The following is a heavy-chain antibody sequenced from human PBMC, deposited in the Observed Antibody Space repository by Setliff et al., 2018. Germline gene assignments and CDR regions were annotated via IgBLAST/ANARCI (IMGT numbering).Heavy chain of an antibody. CDR1: GVSVNSLTW. V-gene: IGHV4-4*02. CDR3: ARGGERYHAAS. Sequence: SETLSLICAVSGVSVNSLTWWCWVRQPPWKRLEWIGHIYHDGNTKYNPSVNYNPSLKSRVTISIDKSKNRFSLNLSSVTAADTAVYYCARGGERYHAASWGQGLLVTVSS. D-gene: IGHD2-2*01. J-gene: IGHJ5*02. CDR2: IYHDGNTKYNPSV.